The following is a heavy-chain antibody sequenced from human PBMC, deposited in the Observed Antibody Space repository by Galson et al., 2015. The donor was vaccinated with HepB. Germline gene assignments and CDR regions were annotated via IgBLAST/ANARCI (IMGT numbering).Heavy chain of an antibody. CDR1: GFTFSIYN. Sequence: SLRLSCAASGFTFSIYNMNWVRQAPGKGLEWVSSISSTSSYMYYADSVTGRFTISRDNAKNSLYLQMSSLRAEDTAMYYCARGNYDSSGLGYWGQGTLDTVSS. D-gene: IGHD3-22*01. J-gene: IGHJ4*02. CDR2: ISSTSSYM. V-gene: IGHV3-21*01. CDR3: ARGNYDSSGLGY.